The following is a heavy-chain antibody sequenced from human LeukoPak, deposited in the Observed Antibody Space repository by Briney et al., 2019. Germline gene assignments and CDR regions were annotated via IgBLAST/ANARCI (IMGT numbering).Heavy chain of an antibody. D-gene: IGHD6-13*01. CDR1: GYSISSGYN. V-gene: IGHV4-38-2*02. J-gene: IGHJ4*02. CDR2: IYHSGST. CDR3: ARAVSAAGTYDY. Sequence: PSESLSLTCTVSGYSISSGYNWGWIRQPPGKGLEWIGSIYHSGSTYYNPSLKSRVTISVDTSKNQFSLKLSSVTAADTAVYYCARAVSAAGTYDYWGEGTLVTVSS.